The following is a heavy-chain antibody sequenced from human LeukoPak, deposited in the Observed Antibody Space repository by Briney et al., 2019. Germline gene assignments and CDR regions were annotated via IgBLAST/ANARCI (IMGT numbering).Heavy chain of an antibody. CDR2: IIPILGIA. CDR3: ARVPPGLTWDAFDI. Sequence: SVMFSCKASGGTFSSYAISWVRQAPGQGLEWMGRIIPILGIANYAQKFQGRVTITADKSTSTAYMELSSLRSEDTAVYYCARVPPGLTWDAFDIWGQGTMVTVSS. D-gene: IGHD1-14*01. J-gene: IGHJ3*02. V-gene: IGHV1-69*04. CDR1: GGTFSSYA.